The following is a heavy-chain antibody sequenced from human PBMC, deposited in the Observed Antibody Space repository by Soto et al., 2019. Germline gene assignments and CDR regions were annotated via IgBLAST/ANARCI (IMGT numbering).Heavy chain of an antibody. V-gene: IGHV4-30-4*01. CDR3: ARELRGYSYGPGEVF. D-gene: IGHD5-18*01. CDR1: GGSITSSNYY. Sequence: PSETLSLTCTVSGGSITSSNYYCSWIRQSPGEGLEWIGHIYSSGSAYYNPSLMSRVSMSIDTSKNQFSLSLNSVTVADTAVYFCARELRGYSYGPGEVFWGRGTLVTAPQ. CDR2: IYSSGSA. J-gene: IGHJ4*02.